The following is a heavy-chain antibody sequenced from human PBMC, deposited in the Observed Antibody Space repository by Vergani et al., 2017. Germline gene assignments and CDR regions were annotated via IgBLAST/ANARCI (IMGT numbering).Heavy chain of an antibody. CDR3: ARAYCSSTSCYYPSAFDI. D-gene: IGHD2-2*01. CDR1: GFTFSSYA. V-gene: IGHV3-23*04. J-gene: IGHJ3*02. Sequence: VQLVESGGGVVQPGRSLRLSCAASGFTFSSYAMSWVRQAPGKGLEWVSAISGSGGSTYYADSVKGRFTISRDNSKNTLYLQMNSLRAEDTAVYYCARAYCSSTSCYYPSAFDIWGQGTMVTVSS. CDR2: ISGSGGST.